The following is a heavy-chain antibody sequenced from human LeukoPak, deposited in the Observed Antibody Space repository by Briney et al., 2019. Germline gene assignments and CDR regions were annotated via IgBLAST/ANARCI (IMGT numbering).Heavy chain of an antibody. CDR3: ARSYYDSSGYHDAFDI. CDR1: GGSISSGGYY. CDR2: IYYSGST. D-gene: IGHD3-22*01. Sequence: PSQTLSLTCTVSGGSISSGGYYWSWIRQHPGQGLEWIGYIYYSGSTYYNPSLKSRVTISVDTSKNQFSLKLSSVTAADTAVYYCARSYYDSSGYHDAFDIWAKGQWSPSLQ. V-gene: IGHV4-31*03. J-gene: IGHJ3*02.